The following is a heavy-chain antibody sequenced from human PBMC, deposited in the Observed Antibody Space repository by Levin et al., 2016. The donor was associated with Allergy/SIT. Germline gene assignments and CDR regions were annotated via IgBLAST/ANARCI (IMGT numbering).Heavy chain of an antibody. J-gene: IGHJ4*02. CDR3: ARQKVAGTNLDF. CDR2: IYYSGST. Sequence: WIRQPPGKGLEWIGSIYYSGSTYYNPSLKSRVTISVDTSKNQFSLKLSSVTAADTAVYYCARQKVAGTNLDFWGQGTLVTVSS. D-gene: IGHD6-19*01. V-gene: IGHV4-39*01.